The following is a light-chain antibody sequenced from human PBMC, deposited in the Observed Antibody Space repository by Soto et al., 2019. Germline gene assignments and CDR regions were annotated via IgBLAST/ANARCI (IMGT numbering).Light chain of an antibody. J-gene: IGLJ1*01. CDR2: DVS. V-gene: IGLV2-14*01. Sequence: QSALTQPASVSGSPGQSITISCTGTSSDVGGYNYVSWYQQHPGKAPKLMIYDVSNRPSGVSNRFSGSKSGNTASLTISGFQAEDEDDYYCSSYTSSSTPHVFGTGTKLTVL. CDR1: SSDVGGYNY. CDR3: SSYTSSSTPHV.